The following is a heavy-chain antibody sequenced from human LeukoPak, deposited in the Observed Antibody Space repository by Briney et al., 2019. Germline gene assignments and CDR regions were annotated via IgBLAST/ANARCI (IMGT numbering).Heavy chain of an antibody. Sequence: ASVKVSCKASGYTFTSYYMHWVRQAPGQGLEWMGIINPSGGSTSYAQKFQGRVTMTRDTSTSTVYMELSSLRSEDTAAYYCASPGPWGYSYDYWGQGTLVTVSS. J-gene: IGHJ4*02. CDR2: INPSGGST. CDR1: GYTFTSYY. CDR3: ASPGPWGYSYDY. V-gene: IGHV1-46*01. D-gene: IGHD5-18*01.